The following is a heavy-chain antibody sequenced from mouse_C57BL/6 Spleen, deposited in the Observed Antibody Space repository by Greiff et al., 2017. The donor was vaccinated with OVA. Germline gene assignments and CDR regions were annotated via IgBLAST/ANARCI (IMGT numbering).Heavy chain of an antibody. J-gene: IGHJ3*01. V-gene: IGHV1-69*01. Sequence: QVQLQQPGAELVMPGASVKLSCKASGYTFTSYWMHWVKQRPGQGLEWIGEIDPSDSYTNYNQKFKGKSTLTVDKSSSTAYMQLSSLTYEDSAVYYCARDYGSSAWFAYWGQGTLVTVSA. CDR2: IDPSDSYT. CDR3: ARDYGSSAWFAY. D-gene: IGHD1-1*01. CDR1: GYTFTSYW.